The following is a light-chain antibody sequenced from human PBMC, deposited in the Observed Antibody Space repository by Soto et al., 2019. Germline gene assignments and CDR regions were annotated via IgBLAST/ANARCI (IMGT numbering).Light chain of an antibody. Sequence: EVVMTQYPLSLPVTHGQPASISCRSNQRLVHSDGIAYFSWFQQRPGRSPRRLIYKVSNRDSGVPARFSGSGSGTDFALKISRVEAEDVGVYYCMQGTHWPITFGQGTLLEIK. CDR3: MQGTHWPIT. CDR1: QRLVHSDGIAY. J-gene: IGKJ5*01. V-gene: IGKV2-30*02. CDR2: KVS.